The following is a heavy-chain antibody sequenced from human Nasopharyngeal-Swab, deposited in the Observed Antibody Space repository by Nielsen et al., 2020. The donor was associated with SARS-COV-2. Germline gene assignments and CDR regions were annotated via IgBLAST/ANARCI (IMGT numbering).Heavy chain of an antibody. Sequence: SETLSLTCTVSGGSISSYYWSWIRQPPGKGLEWIGYIYYSGSTNYNPSLKSRVTISVDTSKNQFSLKLSSVTAADTAVYYCARGSDYDFWSGYLFDPWGRGTLVTVSS. CDR2: IYYSGST. CDR1: GGSISSYY. D-gene: IGHD3-3*01. CDR3: ARGSDYDFWSGYLFDP. V-gene: IGHV4-59*01. J-gene: IGHJ5*02.